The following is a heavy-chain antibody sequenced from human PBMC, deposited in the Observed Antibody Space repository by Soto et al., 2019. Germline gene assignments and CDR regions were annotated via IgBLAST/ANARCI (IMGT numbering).Heavy chain of an antibody. CDR2: IIPIFGTA. V-gene: IGHV1-69*13. J-gene: IGHJ5*02. CDR1: GYTFTGYY. Sequence: ASVKVSCKASGYTFTGYYMHWVRQAPGQGLEWMGGIIPIFGTANYAQKFQGRVTITADESTSTAYMELSSLRSEDTAVYYCARDSVVVVAATWGQGTLVTVSS. D-gene: IGHD2-15*01. CDR3: ARDSVVVVAAT.